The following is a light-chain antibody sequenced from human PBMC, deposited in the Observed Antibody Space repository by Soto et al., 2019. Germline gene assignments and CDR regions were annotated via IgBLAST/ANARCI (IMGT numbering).Light chain of an antibody. V-gene: IGLV2-14*03. CDR3: SSYTSSSTVV. CDR2: DVS. Sequence: QSALTQPATVSGSPGQSITISCTGTSSDVGGYDCVSWYQQHPGKDPKLMIYDVSNRPSGVSNRFSGSKSVNTASLTISGLQAEDEADYYCSSYTSSSTVVFGGGTKLTVL. CDR1: SSDVGGYDC. J-gene: IGLJ2*01.